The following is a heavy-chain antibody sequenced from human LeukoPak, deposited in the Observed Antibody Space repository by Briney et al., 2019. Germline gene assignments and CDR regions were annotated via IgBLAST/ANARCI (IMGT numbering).Heavy chain of an antibody. CDR1: GGTFSSYA. J-gene: IGHJ4*02. CDR3: ARDPYYYDSSGYWD. D-gene: IGHD3-22*01. V-gene: IGHV1-69*13. CDR2: IIPIFGTA. Sequence: SVKVSCKASGGTFSSYAISWVRQAPGQGLEWMGGIIPIFGTANYAQKFQGRVTITADESTSTAHMELSSLRSEDTAVYYCARDPYYYDSSGYWDWGQGTLVTVSS.